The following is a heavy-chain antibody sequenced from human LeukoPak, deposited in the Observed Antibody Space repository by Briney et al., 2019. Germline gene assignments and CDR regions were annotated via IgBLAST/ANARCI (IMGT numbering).Heavy chain of an antibody. CDR2: INSDGSST. D-gene: IGHD3-22*01. CDR1: GFTFRSYW. J-gene: IGHJ4*02. Sequence: GGSLRLSCAASGFTFRSYWMHWVRQAPGKGLVWVSRINSDGSSTTYADSVKGRFTISRDNAKNTLYLQMNSLRAEDTAVYYCVRSAFHAGSGNYYDYWGQGTLVTVSS. CDR3: VRSAFHAGSGNYYDY. V-gene: IGHV3-74*01.